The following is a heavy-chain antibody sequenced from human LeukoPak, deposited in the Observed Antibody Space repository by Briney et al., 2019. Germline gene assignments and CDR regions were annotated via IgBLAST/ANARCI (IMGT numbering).Heavy chain of an antibody. V-gene: IGHV4-38-2*02. CDR1: GYSISGGYY. J-gene: IGHJ5*02. Sequence: PPETLSLTCAVSGYSISGGYYWGWIRQPPGKGLEWIGSIYHSGSTYYNPSLKSRVTISVDTSKNQFSLKLSSVTAADTAVYYCARDHAMIVVVKTWFDPWGQGTLVTVSS. CDR2: IYHSGST. CDR3: ARDHAMIVVVKTWFDP. D-gene: IGHD3-22*01.